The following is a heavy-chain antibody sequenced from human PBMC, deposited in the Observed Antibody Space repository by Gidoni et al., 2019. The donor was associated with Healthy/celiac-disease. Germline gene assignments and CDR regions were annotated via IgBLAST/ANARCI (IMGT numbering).Heavy chain of an antibody. Sequence: QEQLVESGGGVVQPGRSLRLSCAASGFTFSSYAMHWVRQAPGKGLAWVAVISDDGSNKYYADSVKGRFTISRDNSKNTLYLQMNSLRAEDTAVYYCARDGLYCSSTSCYRGWFDPWGQGTLVTVSS. D-gene: IGHD2-2*01. CDR3: ARDGLYCSSTSCYRGWFDP. CDR2: ISDDGSNK. V-gene: IGHV3-30-3*01. J-gene: IGHJ5*02. CDR1: GFTFSSYA.